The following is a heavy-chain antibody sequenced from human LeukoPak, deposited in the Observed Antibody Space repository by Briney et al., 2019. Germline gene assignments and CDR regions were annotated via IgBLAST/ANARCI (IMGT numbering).Heavy chain of an antibody. J-gene: IGHJ4*02. CDR3: ARTIELQEYDSLSSWYFDY. CDR2: INHSGST. Sequence: SETLSLTCAVYGGSFSGYYWSWIRQPPGKGLEWIGEINHSGSTNYNPSLKSRVTISVDTSKNQFSLKLSSVTAADTAVYYCARTIELQEYDSLSSWYFDYWGQGTLVTVSS. D-gene: IGHD2-2*01. CDR1: GGSFSGYY. V-gene: IGHV4-34*01.